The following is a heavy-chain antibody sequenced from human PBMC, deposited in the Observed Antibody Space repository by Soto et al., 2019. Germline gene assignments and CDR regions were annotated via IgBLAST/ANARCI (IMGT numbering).Heavy chain of an antibody. J-gene: IGHJ6*02. CDR2: INHSGST. CDR3: ARGRPEWELQSRYYYYGMDV. D-gene: IGHD1-26*01. Sequence: SETLSLTCAVYGGSFSGYYWSWIRQPPGKGLEWIGEINHSGSTNYNPSLKSRVTISVDTSKNQFSLKLSSVTAADTAVYYCARGRPEWELQSRYYYYGMDVWGQGTTVTVSS. V-gene: IGHV4-34*01. CDR1: GGSFSGYY.